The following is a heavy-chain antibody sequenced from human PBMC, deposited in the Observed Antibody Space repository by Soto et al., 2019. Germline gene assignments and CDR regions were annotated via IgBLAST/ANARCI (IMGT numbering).Heavy chain of an antibody. CDR1: GGSISSGYYY. J-gene: IGHJ4*02. D-gene: IGHD2-8*01. CDR3: ARNGALDY. V-gene: IGHV4-30-4*08. CDR2: IYHSGST. Sequence: SETLSLTCSVSGGSISSGYYYWSWIRQHPGKGLEWIGYIYHSGSTYYNPSLKSRVTISVDTSKNQFSLKLTSVSAADTAVYYCARNGALDYWGRGTLVTVSS.